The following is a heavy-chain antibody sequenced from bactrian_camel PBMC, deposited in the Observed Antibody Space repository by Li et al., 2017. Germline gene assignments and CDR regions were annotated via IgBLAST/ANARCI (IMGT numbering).Heavy chain of an antibody. CDR1: GFAFSNYD. D-gene: IGHD4*01. J-gene: IGHJ4*01. CDR2: IHSGGGTT. V-gene: IGHV3S40*01. Sequence: VQLVESGGGLVQPGGTLRLSCAASGFAFSNYDMTWVRQAPGKGLEWVSTIHSGGGTTIYADSVKGRFTISRDNAKNTLYLQMNSLKSEDTAVYYCATDLRGYSGDILWGQGTQVTVS. CDR3: ATDLRGYSGDIL.